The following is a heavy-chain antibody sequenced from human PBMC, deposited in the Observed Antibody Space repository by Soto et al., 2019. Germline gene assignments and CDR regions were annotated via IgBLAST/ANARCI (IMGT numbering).Heavy chain of an antibody. D-gene: IGHD2-15*01. CDR1: GYTFTRYT. CDR3: ARGIATGQLDP. CDR2: INPDNGNT. V-gene: IGHV1-3*01. Sequence: ASVKVSCKASGYTFTRYTMNWVRQPPGQRLEWVGWINPDNGNTKSSQKFQDRVIITRDTSASTAYMDLSSLRSDDTAVYYCARGIATGQLDPWGQGTLVTVSS. J-gene: IGHJ5*02.